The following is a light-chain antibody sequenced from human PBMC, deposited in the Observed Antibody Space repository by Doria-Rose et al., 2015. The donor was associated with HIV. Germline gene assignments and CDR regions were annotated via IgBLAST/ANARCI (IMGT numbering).Light chain of an antibody. CDR3: HQYASSRT. CDR2: GAS. CDR1: QSVSANY. V-gene: IGKV3-20*01. Sequence: EIVLTRSPGTLSLSPGERATLSCRASQSVSANYLAWYQQRPGQSPRLLIYGASSRATDIPDRFSGSGPGTDFTLTISRLEPEDFAVYYCHQYASSRTFGQGTKVEIK. J-gene: IGKJ1*01.